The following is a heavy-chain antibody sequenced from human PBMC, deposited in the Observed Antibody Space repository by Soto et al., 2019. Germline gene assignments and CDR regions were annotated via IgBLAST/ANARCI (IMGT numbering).Heavy chain of an antibody. CDR2: ILHIGST. D-gene: IGHD3-22*01. CDR1: GGSISTTNW. Sequence: VQLQESGPGLVKPSGTLSLTCTVSGGSISTTNWWSWVRQSPGKGLEWIGEILHIGSTNYNPSLKSRVTIPIDKSKNQFPLWLSSVTAADTAVYYCASGFDSDGLYNGGHPWGQGTLVSVSS. CDR3: ASGFDSDGLYNGGHP. V-gene: IGHV4-4*02. J-gene: IGHJ5*02.